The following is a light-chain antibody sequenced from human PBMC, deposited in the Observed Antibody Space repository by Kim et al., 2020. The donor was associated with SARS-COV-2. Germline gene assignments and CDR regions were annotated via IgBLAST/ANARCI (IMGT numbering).Light chain of an antibody. V-gene: IGKV3-15*01. CDR1: QSVGRN. CDR2: GAS. Sequence: EIVMTQSPATLSVSPGESATLSCRASQSVGRNLAWYQQKPGQAPRLVIYGASTRATGVPARFSGSGYGTEFTLTISSLQSEDFAVYYCLQYNNWPPLTFGPGTRVDIK. CDR3: LQYNNWPPLT. J-gene: IGKJ3*01.